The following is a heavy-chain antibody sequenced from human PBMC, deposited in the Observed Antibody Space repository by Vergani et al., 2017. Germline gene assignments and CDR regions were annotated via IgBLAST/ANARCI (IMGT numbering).Heavy chain of an antibody. J-gene: IGHJ6*03. CDR1: GFTFSSYA. CDR3: ARDGWGGCSSTSCSTYDPYYYYYMDV. V-gene: IGHV3-30-3*01. D-gene: IGHD2-2*01. CDR2: ISYDGSNK. Sequence: QVQLVESGGGVVQPGRSLRLSCAASGFTFSSYAMHWVRQAPGKGLEWVAVISYDGSNKYYADSVKGRFTISRDNSKNTLYLQMNSLRAEDTAVYYCARDGWGGCSSTSCSTYDPYYYYYMDVWGKGTTVTVSS.